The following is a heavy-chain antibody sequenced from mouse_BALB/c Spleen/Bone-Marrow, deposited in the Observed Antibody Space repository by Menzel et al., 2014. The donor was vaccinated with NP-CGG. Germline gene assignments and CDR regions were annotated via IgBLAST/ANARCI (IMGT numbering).Heavy chain of an antibody. J-gene: IGHJ3*01. CDR3: ARQESIYDGYYGGFAY. D-gene: IGHD2-3*01. Sequence: EVKVEESGGGLVKPGGALNLSCAASGFTFNNYAMSWVRQTPERRLEWVATISSGGGYIYYPDSVKGQFTISRDNAKNPLYLQMSSLRSEDTATYYCARQESIYDGYYGGFAYWGQGTLVTVSA. CDR1: GFTFNNYA. CDR2: ISSGGGYI. V-gene: IGHV5-9-3*01.